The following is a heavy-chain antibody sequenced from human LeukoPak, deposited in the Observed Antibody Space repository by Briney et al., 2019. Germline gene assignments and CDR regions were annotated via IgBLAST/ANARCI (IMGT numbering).Heavy chain of an antibody. J-gene: IGHJ4*02. Sequence: GGSLRLSCAASGFTLSDYYMSWIRQAPGKGLEWISYISSSGSNIYYADSVKGRFTMSRDNAKGSLYLQMNRLRAEDTAIYYCARRRDYFDYWGQGTLVTVSS. CDR3: ARRRDYFDY. V-gene: IGHV3-11*01. CDR1: GFTLSDYY. CDR2: ISSSGSNI.